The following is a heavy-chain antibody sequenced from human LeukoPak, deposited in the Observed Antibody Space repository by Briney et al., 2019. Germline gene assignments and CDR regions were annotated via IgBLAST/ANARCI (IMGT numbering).Heavy chain of an antibody. J-gene: IGHJ3*02. CDR2: IYPGDSDT. D-gene: IGHD5-24*01. CDR1: GYSFTSYW. Sequence: KVGESLKISCKGSGYSFTSYWIGWVRQMPGKGLEWMGIIYPGDSDTRYSPSFQGQVTISADKSISTAYLQWSSLKASDTAMYYCARHMGGQRWLHLDAFDIWGQGTMVTVSS. V-gene: IGHV5-51*01. CDR3: ARHMGGQRWLHLDAFDI.